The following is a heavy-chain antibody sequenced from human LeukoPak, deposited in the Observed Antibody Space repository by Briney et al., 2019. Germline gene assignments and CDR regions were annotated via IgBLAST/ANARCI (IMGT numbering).Heavy chain of an antibody. CDR1: GFIFSSYG. J-gene: IGHJ4*02. CDR2: ISYDGSNK. Sequence: GGSLRLSCAASGFIFSSYGMHWVRQAPGKGLEWVAVISYDGSNKHYGDSVKGRFTISRDNSKNTVYLQMNSLRPEDTAVYYCARGGIAARFAYWGQGTLVTVSS. V-gene: IGHV3-30*03. D-gene: IGHD6-6*01. CDR3: ARGGIAARFAY.